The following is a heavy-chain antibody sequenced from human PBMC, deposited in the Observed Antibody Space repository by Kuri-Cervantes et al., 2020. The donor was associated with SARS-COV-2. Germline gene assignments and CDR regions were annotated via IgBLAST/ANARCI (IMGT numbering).Heavy chain of an antibody. D-gene: IGHD3-3*01. Sequence: GESLKISCAASGFTFSSYAMHWVRQAPGKGLGWVAVISYDGSNKYYADSVKGRFTISRDNSKNTLYLQMNSLRAEDTAVYYCAKDLTGNYFWSGYSNLGMDVWGQGTTVTVSS. CDR3: AKDLTGNYFWSGYSNLGMDV. V-gene: IGHV3-30-3*01. J-gene: IGHJ6*02. CDR1: GFTFSSYA. CDR2: ISYDGSNK.